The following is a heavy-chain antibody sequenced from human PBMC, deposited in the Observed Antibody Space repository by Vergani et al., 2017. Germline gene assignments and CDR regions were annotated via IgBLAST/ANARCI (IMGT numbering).Heavy chain of an antibody. Sequence: EVQLVQSGAEVKKPGESLKISCKGSGYSFTSYWIGWVRQMPGKGLEWMGIIYPGDSDTRYSPSFQGQVTISADKSISTAYLQWSSLKASDTDMYYCARQAFGGVIVYRGPAPERWFDPWGQGTLVTVSS. CDR3: ARQAFGGVIVYRGPAPERWFDP. J-gene: IGHJ5*02. CDR2: IYPGDSDT. V-gene: IGHV5-51*01. D-gene: IGHD3-16*02. CDR1: GYSFTSYW.